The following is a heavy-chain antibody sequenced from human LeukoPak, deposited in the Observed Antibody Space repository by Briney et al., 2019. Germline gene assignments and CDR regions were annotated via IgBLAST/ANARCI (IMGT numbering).Heavy chain of an antibody. CDR1: GFTVSSNY. CDR2: IYSGGST. V-gene: IGHV3-53*01. J-gene: IGHJ6*02. CDR3: ARVINYCGMDV. D-gene: IGHD2/OR15-2a*01. Sequence: PGGSLRLSCAASGFTVSSNYMGWVRQAPGKGLEWVSVIYSGGSTYYADSVKGRFTISRDNSKNTLYLQMNSLRAEDTAVYYCARVINYCGMDVWGQGTTVTVSS.